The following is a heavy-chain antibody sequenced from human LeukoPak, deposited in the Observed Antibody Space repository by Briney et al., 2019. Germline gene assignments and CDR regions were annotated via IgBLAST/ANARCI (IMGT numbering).Heavy chain of an antibody. D-gene: IGHD3-22*01. CDR1: GGSLSSYY. V-gene: IGHV4-59*01. CDR3: ARAHRSYDSSGYLYYYYYYMDV. J-gene: IGHJ6*03. CDR2: IYYSGST. Sequence: SETLSLTCTVSGGSLSSYYWSWLRQPPGKGLEWIGYIYYSGSTNYNPSLKSRATISVDTSKNQFSLKLSSVTAADTAVYYCARAHRSYDSSGYLYYYYYYMDVWGKGTTVTISS.